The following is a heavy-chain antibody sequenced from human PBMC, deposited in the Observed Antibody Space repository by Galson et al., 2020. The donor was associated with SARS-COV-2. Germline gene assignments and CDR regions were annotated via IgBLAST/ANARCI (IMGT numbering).Heavy chain of an antibody. J-gene: IGHJ5*02. CDR1: GFTLSGYS. Sequence: TGGSLRLSCAASGFTLSGYSMNWVRQAPGKGLEWVSYISATGSSIYYADSVKGRFTISRDTAKNSLYLQMNSLRDEDTAVYYCARDSDYNVWSHYYGWLDPWGQGTLVTVSS. CDR2: ISATGSSI. CDR3: ARDSDYNVWSHYYGWLDP. V-gene: IGHV3-48*02. D-gene: IGHD3-3*01.